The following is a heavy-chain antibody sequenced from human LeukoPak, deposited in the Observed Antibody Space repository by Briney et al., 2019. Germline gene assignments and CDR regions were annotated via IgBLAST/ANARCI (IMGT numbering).Heavy chain of an antibody. CDR1: GFTFSNYW. J-gene: IGHJ4*02. Sequence: PGGSLRLSCAASGFTFSNYWLNWVRQAPGKGLEWVANIKEDGSEKYYVDSVKGRFTISRGNAKNSLFLQMNSLRAEDTAVYYCARTLRGGGALDYWGQGTLVTVSS. CDR2: IKEDGSEK. V-gene: IGHV3-7*03. D-gene: IGHD3-16*01. CDR3: ARTLRGGGALDY.